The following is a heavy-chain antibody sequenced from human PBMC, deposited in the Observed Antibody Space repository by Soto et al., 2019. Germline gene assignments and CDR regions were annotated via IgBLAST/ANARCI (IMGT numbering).Heavy chain of an antibody. Sequence: QITLNESGPTQVKPRQTLTLTCTFSGFSLTTSGVGVGWIRQSPGKAPEWLALIYWDDDKRYSTSLKSRLTITKDTSKNQVVLTMADVDPADTATYYCAHRVLRTVFGLVTTTAIYFDFWGQGTPVAVSS. CDR1: GFSLTTSGVG. CDR2: IYWDDDK. CDR3: AHRVLRTVFGLVTTTAIYFDF. V-gene: IGHV2-5*02. D-gene: IGHD3-3*01. J-gene: IGHJ4*02.